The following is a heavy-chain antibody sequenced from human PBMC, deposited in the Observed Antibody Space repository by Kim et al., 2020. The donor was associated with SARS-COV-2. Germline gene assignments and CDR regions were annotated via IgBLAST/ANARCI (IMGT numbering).Heavy chain of an antibody. CDR2: MNPNSGNT. Sequence: ASVKVSCKASGYTFTSYDINWVRQATGQGLEWMGWMNPNSGNTGYAQKFQGRVTMTRNTSISTAYMELSSLRSEDTAVYYCARVRGIYGSGSYGGSYNWFDPWGQGTLVTVSS. CDR1: GYTFTSYD. J-gene: IGHJ5*02. D-gene: IGHD3-10*01. CDR3: ARVRGIYGSGSYGGSYNWFDP. V-gene: IGHV1-8*01.